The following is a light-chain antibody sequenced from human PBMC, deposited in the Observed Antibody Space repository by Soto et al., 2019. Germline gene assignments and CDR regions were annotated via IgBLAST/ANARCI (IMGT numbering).Light chain of an antibody. CDR3: QQYNSYSWT. CDR2: EAS. J-gene: IGKJ1*01. CDR1: RSVDKW. V-gene: IGKV1-5*02. Sequence: DIQMTQSPSTLSASLGDRVTIICRASRSVDKWLAWYQQKSGKAPKLLIYEASHLQSGVPSRFGGSGSGTEFTLTISSLQPDDFATYYCQQYNSYSWTFGQGTKVEIK.